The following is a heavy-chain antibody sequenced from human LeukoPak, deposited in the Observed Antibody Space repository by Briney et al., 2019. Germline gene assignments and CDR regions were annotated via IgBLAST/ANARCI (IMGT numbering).Heavy chain of an antibody. CDR2: IYYSGTT. D-gene: IGHD6-19*01. J-gene: IGHJ4*02. V-gene: IGHV4-59*01. CDR3: ARGEPAFSSGWYTYYFDY. Sequence: SETLSLTCTVSGGSISSYYWSWIRQTPGKGLEWTGYIYYSGTTNYNPSLRSRVAISLDTSKNQFSLKLSSVTAADTAVYYCARGEPAFSSGWYTYYFDYWGQGTLVTVSS. CDR1: GGSISSYY.